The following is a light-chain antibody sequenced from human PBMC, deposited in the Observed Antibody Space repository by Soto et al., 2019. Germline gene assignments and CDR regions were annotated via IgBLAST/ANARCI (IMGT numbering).Light chain of an antibody. V-gene: IGKV3-11*01. Sequence: EIVLTQSPATLSLSPGERATLSCRASRSVSSFLAWYQQRPGQAPRLLIYDASNRATAIPARFSGSGSGTDFTLTISSLEPEDFATYYCQQANSFPYTFGQGTKLEIK. CDR1: RSVSSF. CDR2: DAS. J-gene: IGKJ2*01. CDR3: QQANSFPYT.